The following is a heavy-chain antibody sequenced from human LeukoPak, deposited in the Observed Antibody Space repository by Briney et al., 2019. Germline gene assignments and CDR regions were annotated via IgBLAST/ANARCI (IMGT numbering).Heavy chain of an antibody. D-gene: IGHD5-18*01. CDR1: GGSISSGSYY. CDR2: IYTSGST. J-gene: IGHJ4*02. CDR3: ARGRGYSYGQNDY. Sequence: PSQTLSLTCTVSGGSISSGSYYWSWIRQPAGKGLVWIGRIYTSGSTNYNPALKSRVPISVDTSKTQCSLKLSALTAADTAVYYCARGRGYSYGQNDYWGQGTLVTVSS. V-gene: IGHV4-61*02.